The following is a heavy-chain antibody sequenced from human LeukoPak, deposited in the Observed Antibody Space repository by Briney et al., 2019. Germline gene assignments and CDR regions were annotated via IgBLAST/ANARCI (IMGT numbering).Heavy chain of an antibody. CDR2: TYYRSKWYN. CDR1: GDSVSSNSAA. D-gene: IGHD3-10*01. J-gene: IGHJ4*02. Sequence: SQTLSLTCAISGDSVSSNSAAWNWIRQSPSRGLEWLGRTYYRSKWYNDYAVSVKSRITINPDTSKNQFSLQLNSVTPEDTAVYYCASEIRGLLGFGELGPFDYWGQGTLVTVSS. CDR3: ASEIRGLLGFGELGPFDY. V-gene: IGHV6-1*01.